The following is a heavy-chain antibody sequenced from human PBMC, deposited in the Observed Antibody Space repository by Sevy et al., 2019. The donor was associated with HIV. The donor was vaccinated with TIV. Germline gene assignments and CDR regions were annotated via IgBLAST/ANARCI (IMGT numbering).Heavy chain of an antibody. D-gene: IGHD2-15*01. CDR3: ARRTLGGWELLGSFDI. Sequence: GGSLRLSCAASGFTFSSYWMHWVRQAQGKGLVWVSRINSDGSSTLYADSVRGRFTISRDNAKNTLYLQMNSLRADDTAVYYCARRTLGGWELLGSFDIWGQGTMVTVSS. CDR2: INSDGSST. V-gene: IGHV3-74*01. J-gene: IGHJ3*02. CDR1: GFTFSSYW.